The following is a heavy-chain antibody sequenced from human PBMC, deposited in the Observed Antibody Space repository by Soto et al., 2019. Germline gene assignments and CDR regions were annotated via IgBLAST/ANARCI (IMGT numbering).Heavy chain of an antibody. CDR2: IYHSGST. D-gene: IGHD1-26*01. V-gene: IGHV4-30-4*01. Sequence: PSETLSLTCTVSGGSISSGDYYWSWIRQFPEKGLEWIGDIYHSGSTNYNPSLKSRVTISGDNSKNTLYLQMNSLRAEDTAVYYCAREWEPRANWFDPWGQGTLVTSPQ. CDR3: AREWEPRANWFDP. J-gene: IGHJ5*02. CDR1: GGSISSGDYY.